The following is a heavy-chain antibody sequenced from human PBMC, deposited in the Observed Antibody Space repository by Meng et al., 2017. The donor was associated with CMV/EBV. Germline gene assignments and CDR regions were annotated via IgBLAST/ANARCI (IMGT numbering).Heavy chain of an antibody. CDR2: ISSSSSYI. Sequence: LSLTCAASGFTFSSYSMNRVRPAPGKGLEWVSSISSSSSYIYYADSVKGRFTLSRDNAKNPLYLQMNSLRAEDTAVYYCARYPFGSHVYDSSGYGMDVWGQGTTVTVSS. V-gene: IGHV3-21*01. D-gene: IGHD3-22*01. CDR1: GFTFSSYS. J-gene: IGHJ6*02. CDR3: ARYPFGSHVYDSSGYGMDV.